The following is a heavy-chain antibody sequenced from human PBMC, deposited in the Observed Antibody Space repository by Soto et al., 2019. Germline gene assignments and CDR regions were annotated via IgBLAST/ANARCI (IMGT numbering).Heavy chain of an antibody. Sequence: PSETLSLTCTVSGGSISSYYWSWIRQPPGKGLEWIGYISYSGSTNYNPSLKSRVTISVDTSKNQLSLKLSSVTAADTAVYYCASVGRYYDGSGYSVDFWGQGTLVTVSS. CDR2: ISYSGST. CDR1: GGSISSYY. V-gene: IGHV4-59*01. CDR3: ASVGRYYDGSGYSVDF. J-gene: IGHJ4*02. D-gene: IGHD3-22*01.